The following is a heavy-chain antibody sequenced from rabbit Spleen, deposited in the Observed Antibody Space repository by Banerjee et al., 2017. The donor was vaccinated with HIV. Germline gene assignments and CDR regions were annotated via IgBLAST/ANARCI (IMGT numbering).Heavy chain of an antibody. J-gene: IGHJ6*01. CDR2: AYAGSSGST. CDR3: ARDAGTSFSTYGMDL. CDR1: GIDFSNYNF. Sequence: QSLEESGGDLVKPGASLTLTCKASGIDFSNYNFMCWVRQAPGKGLEWIACAYAGSSGSTYYASWAKGRFTISKTSSTTVTLQMTSLTAADTATYFCARDAGTSFSTYGMDLWGPGTLVTVS. D-gene: IGHD8-1*01. V-gene: IGHV1S40*01.